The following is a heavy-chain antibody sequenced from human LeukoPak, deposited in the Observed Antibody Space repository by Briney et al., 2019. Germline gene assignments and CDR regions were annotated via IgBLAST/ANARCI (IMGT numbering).Heavy chain of an antibody. Sequence: GGSLRLSCAASGFTFSSYWMSWVRQAPGMGLEWVANIKQDGSEKYYVDSVKGRFTISRDNAKNSLYLQMNSLRAEDTAVYYCARDRTLKRWLQPDLFDYWGQGTLVTVSS. CDR2: IKQDGSEK. J-gene: IGHJ4*02. V-gene: IGHV3-7*01. D-gene: IGHD5-24*01. CDR3: ARDRTLKRWLQPDLFDY. CDR1: GFTFSSYW.